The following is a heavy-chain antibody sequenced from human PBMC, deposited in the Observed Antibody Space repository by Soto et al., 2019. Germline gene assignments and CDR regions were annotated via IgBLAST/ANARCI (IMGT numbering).Heavy chain of an antibody. Sequence: SVKVSCKASGGTFSSYTISWVRQAPGQGLEWMGRIIPILGIANYAQKFQGRVTITADKSTSTAYMELSSLRSEDTAVYYCAREGMITFGGVIVPYYYYYMDVWGKGTTVTVSS. CDR2: IIPILGIA. V-gene: IGHV1-69*04. J-gene: IGHJ6*03. CDR3: AREGMITFGGVIVPYYYYYMDV. CDR1: GGTFSSYT. D-gene: IGHD3-16*02.